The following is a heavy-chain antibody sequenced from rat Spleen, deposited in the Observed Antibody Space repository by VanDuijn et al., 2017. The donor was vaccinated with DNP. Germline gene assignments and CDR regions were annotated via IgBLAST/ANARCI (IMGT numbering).Heavy chain of an antibody. CDR2: IIYDGSRT. CDR1: GFTFSDYD. D-gene: IGHD5-1*01. Sequence: EVQLVESGGDLVQPGGSLKLSCAASGFTFSDYDMAWVRQAPKKGLEWVASIIYDGSRTYYRDSVKGRFTISRDNAKSTLYLQMNSLRSEDTATYYCARGSGSYYWYFDFWGPGTMVTVSS. J-gene: IGHJ1*01. V-gene: IGHV5S10*01. CDR3: ARGSGSYYWYFDF.